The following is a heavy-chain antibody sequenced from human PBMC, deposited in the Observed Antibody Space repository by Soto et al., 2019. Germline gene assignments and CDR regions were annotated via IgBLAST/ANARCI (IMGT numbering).Heavy chain of an antibody. J-gene: IGHJ6*02. Sequence: PGGSLRLSCAASGFTFSSYSMNWVRQAPGKGLEWVSSICSSSSYIYYAGSVKGRFTISRDNAKNSLYLQMNSLRAEDTAVYYCARDQWSPMQDYYYYGMDVWGQGTTVTVSS. CDR2: ICSSSSYI. CDR3: ARDQWSPMQDYYYYGMDV. CDR1: GFTFSSYS. D-gene: IGHD2-8*01. V-gene: IGHV3-21*01.